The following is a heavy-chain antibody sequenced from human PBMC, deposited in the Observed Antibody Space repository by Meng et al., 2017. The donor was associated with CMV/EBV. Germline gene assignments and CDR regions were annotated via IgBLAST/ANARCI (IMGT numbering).Heavy chain of an antibody. J-gene: IGHJ4*02. D-gene: IGHD5-24*01. CDR2: INPSGGST. V-gene: IGHV1-46*01. Sequence: QGKRVQSGAEVKKPGASWTVSCKASGYTFTRYYMHWVRQAPGQGLEWMGIINPSGGSTSYAQKFQGRVTMTRDTSTSTVYMELSSLRSEDTAVYYCAREFDGYTFDYWGQGTLVTVSS. CDR1: GYTFTRYY. CDR3: AREFDGYTFDY.